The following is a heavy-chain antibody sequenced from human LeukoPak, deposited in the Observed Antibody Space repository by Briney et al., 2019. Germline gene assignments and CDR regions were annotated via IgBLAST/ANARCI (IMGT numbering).Heavy chain of an antibody. CDR3: AHSDPGIAVQVLDY. CDR1: GYTLTELS. Sequence: EASVKVSCKVSGYTLTELSMHWVRQAPGKGLEWVGGFDPEDGETIYAQKFQGRVTMTEDTSTDTAYMELSSLRSEDTAVYYCAHSDPGIAVQVLDYWGQGTLVTVSS. CDR2: FDPEDGET. V-gene: IGHV1-24*01. J-gene: IGHJ4*02. D-gene: IGHD6-19*01.